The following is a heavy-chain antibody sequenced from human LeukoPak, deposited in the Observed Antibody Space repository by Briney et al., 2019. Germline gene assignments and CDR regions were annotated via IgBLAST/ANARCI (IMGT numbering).Heavy chain of an antibody. CDR2: ISGSGGST. Sequence: GGSLRLSCAASGFTFSSYAMSWVRQAPGKGLEWVSAISGSGGSTYYADSVKGRFTIPRDNSKNTLYLQMNSLRVEDTAVYYCAKLSGWTGWFFDYWGQGTVVTVSS. J-gene: IGHJ4*02. CDR1: GFTFSSYA. CDR3: AKLSGWTGWFFDY. D-gene: IGHD6-19*01. V-gene: IGHV3-23*01.